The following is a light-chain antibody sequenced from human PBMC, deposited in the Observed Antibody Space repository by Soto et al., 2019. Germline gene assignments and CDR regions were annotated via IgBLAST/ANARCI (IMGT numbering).Light chain of an antibody. Sequence: DIQMTQSPSSLSASVGDRVTITCQASQDISNSLNWYQQKPGKAPKLLIYDASTLETGVPSRFSGSGAGTDFTFTIRCRQPEDIATFYCQQFDHLPMYPFGQGTKLEIK. V-gene: IGKV1-33*01. J-gene: IGKJ2*01. CDR2: DAS. CDR1: QDISNS. CDR3: QQFDHLPMYP.